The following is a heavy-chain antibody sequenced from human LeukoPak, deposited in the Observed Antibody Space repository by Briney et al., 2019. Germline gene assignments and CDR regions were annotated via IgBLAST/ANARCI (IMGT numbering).Heavy chain of an antibody. Sequence: PSETLSLACAVYGGSCDDYYCSWLRQPPGKGLEWIGEIHPSGIFYYNSSLLSRVTISIGTSKSQFSLRLTSVTAADTAFYYCARGRDRSKAGDHWGQGSLVTVSS. D-gene: IGHD5-24*01. V-gene: IGHV4-34*01. CDR1: GGSCDDYY. CDR3: ARGRDRSKAGDH. CDR2: IHPSGIF. J-gene: IGHJ4*02.